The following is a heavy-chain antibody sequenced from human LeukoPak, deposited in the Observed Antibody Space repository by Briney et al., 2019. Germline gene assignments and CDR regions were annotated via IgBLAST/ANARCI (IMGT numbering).Heavy chain of an antibody. D-gene: IGHD3-3*01. J-gene: IGHJ4*02. CDR1: GFTFSDYY. Sequence: KPGGSLRLSCAASGFTFSDYYMSWIRQAPGKGLEWVSYISSSGSTIYYADSVKGRFTISRDNAKNSLYPQMNSLRAEDTAVYYCARDLTYYDFWSGTTFDYWGQGTLVTVSS. CDR2: ISSSGSTI. V-gene: IGHV3-11*04. CDR3: ARDLTYYDFWSGTTFDY.